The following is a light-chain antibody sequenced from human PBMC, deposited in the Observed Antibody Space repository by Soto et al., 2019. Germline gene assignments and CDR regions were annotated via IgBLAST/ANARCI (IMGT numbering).Light chain of an antibody. CDR2: DAS. CDR1: QSVSNY. V-gene: IGKV3-11*01. CDR3: QQYGSSPWT. J-gene: IGKJ1*01. Sequence: EIVLTQSPATLSLSPGERATLSCRASQSVSNYLAWYQQRRGQAPRLLIYDASNRATGIPAWFSGSGLQTDFSLTISSLEHEYLAVYCCQQYGSSPWTFGQGTKVDIK.